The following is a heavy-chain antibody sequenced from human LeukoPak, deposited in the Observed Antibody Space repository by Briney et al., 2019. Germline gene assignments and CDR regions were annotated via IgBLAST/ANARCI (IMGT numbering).Heavy chain of an antibody. D-gene: IGHD3-10*01. J-gene: IGHJ4*02. CDR3: ASARVWFGELMALY. Sequence: KPSETLSLTCTVSGGSISSGSYYWSWIRQPAGKGLEWIGRIYTSGSTNYNPSLKSRVTISVDTSKNQFSLKLSSVTAADTAVNYCASARVWFGELMALYWGQGTLVTVSS. CDR1: GGSISSGSYY. V-gene: IGHV4-61*02. CDR2: IYTSGST.